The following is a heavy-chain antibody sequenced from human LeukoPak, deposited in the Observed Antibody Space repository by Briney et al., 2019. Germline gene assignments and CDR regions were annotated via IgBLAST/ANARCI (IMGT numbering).Heavy chain of an antibody. Sequence: PSETLSLTCAVSGGSISSSNWWSWVRQPPGKGLEWIGEIYHSGSTNYNPSLKSRVTISVDKSKNQFSLKLSSVTAADTAVYYCARELISSGWGNVDYWGQGTLVTVSS. CDR1: GGSISSSNW. CDR3: ARELISSGWGNVDY. V-gene: IGHV4-4*02. CDR2: IYHSGST. J-gene: IGHJ4*02. D-gene: IGHD6-19*01.